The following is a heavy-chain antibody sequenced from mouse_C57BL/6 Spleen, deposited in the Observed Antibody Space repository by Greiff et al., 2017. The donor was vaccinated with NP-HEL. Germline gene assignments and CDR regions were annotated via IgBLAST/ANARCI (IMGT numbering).Heavy chain of an antibody. D-gene: IGHD2-3*01. CDR1: GYTFTSYW. CDR3: TRSDDGYYDWYFDV. V-gene: IGHV1-5*01. CDR2: IYPGNSDT. J-gene: IGHJ1*03. Sequence: VQLQQSGTVLARPGASVKMSCKTSGYTFTSYWMHWVKQRPGQGLEWIGAIYPGNSDTSYNQKFKGKAKLTAVTSASTAYMELSSLTNEDSAVYYCTRSDDGYYDWYFDVWGTGTTVTVSS.